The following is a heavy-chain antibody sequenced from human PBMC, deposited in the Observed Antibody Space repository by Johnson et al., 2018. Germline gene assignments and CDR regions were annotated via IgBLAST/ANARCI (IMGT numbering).Heavy chain of an antibody. J-gene: IGHJ3*02. Sequence: VQLQESGGGLVQPGGSLRLSCAASGFTFSGYWMHCVRQAPGKGLVWVSRINSDGSTTNYADSVKGRFTISRDNAKDPLFLQMNRLRAEDTAVYYCARGFDTNAFDIWGQGTMVTVSS. CDR1: GFTFSGYW. D-gene: IGHD1-26*01. V-gene: IGHV3-74*01. CDR3: ARGFDTNAFDI. CDR2: INSDGSTT.